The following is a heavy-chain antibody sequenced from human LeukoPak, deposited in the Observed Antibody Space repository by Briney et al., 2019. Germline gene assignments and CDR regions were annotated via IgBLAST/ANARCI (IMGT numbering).Heavy chain of an antibody. D-gene: IGHD6-19*01. CDR1: GFTFRSYG. V-gene: IGHV3-33*01. Sequence: GGSLRLSCAASGFTFRSYGMHWVRQAPGKGLEWVAVIWYDGTNKYYADSVKGRFTISRDNSKNTLFLQMNSLRAEDTAVYYCARTPYSSGWYSSNDYWGQGTVVTVSS. CDR3: ARTPYSSGWYSSNDY. CDR2: IWYDGTNK. J-gene: IGHJ4*02.